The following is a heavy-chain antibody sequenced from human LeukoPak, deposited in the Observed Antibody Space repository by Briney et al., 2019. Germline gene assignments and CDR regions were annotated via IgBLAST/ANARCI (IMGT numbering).Heavy chain of an antibody. Sequence: PSETLSLTCSVSGDSIAATSYYWAWIRQPPGKGLEWIGSIYYGGNINYDPSLQSRVTISIDTSKNQFSLSLTSVTAADTAVYFYARQIRYTYDPNWFHPWGQGTLVTVSS. CDR2: IYYGGNI. CDR1: GDSIAATSYY. D-gene: IGHD5-12*01. J-gene: IGHJ5*02. CDR3: ARQIRYTYDPNWFHP. V-gene: IGHV4-39*01.